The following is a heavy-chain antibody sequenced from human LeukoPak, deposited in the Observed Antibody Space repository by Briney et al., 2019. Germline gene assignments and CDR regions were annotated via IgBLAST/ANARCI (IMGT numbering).Heavy chain of an antibody. J-gene: IGHJ5*02. CDR2: ISAYNGNT. D-gene: IGHD3-3*01. CDR1: GYTFTSYG. Sequence: ASVKVSCKASGYTFTSYGISWVRQAPGQGLEWMGWISAYNGNTNYAQKLQGRVTMTTGTSTSTAYMELRSLRSDDTAVYYCARDKVGIGVVIMSGFDPWGQGTLVTVSS. V-gene: IGHV1-18*01. CDR3: ARDKVGIGVVIMSGFDP.